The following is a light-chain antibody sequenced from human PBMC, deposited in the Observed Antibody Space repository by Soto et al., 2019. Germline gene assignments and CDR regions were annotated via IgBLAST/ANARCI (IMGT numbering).Light chain of an antibody. V-gene: IGKV1-33*01. Sequence: DIQMTQSPSSLSASVGDRVTITCQASQDISNRLNWYQQKPGKAPKLLINDASNLEAGVPSRFSESGSGTDFTFTISSLQPEDIATYYCQQYVNLVTFGGGTKLEIK. CDR3: QQYVNLVT. CDR1: QDISNR. CDR2: DAS. J-gene: IGKJ4*01.